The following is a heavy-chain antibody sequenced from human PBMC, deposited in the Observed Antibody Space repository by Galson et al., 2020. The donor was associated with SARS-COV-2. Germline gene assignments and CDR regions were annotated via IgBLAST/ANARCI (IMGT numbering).Heavy chain of an antibody. CDR3: ASLGSNYYDATDYYYLDY. CDR2: INTYNGNR. CDR1: GYTFSSLG. V-gene: IGHV1-18*01. J-gene: IGHJ4*02. D-gene: IGHD3-22*01. Sequence: ASVKVSCTASGYTFSSLGFSWVRQAPGQGLEWMGWINTYNGNRKVAEKFQDRITMTTNTNTVYMELRSLRSDDTAMYYCASLGSNYYDATDYYYLDYWGQGTLVTVSS.